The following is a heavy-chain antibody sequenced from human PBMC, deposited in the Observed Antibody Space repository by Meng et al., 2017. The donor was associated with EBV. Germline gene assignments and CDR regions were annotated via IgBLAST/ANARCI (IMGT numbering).Heavy chain of an antibody. Sequence: QVQLHESGPELVKPSETLSVTCTVSGGSVNNESYYWGWIRQHPGKGLEYIGYIYYTGSTNYNSSLKSRVTISLDKSKNQFSLKLTSLTAADTAIYYCARGDYTNYPRWFDPWGQGTLVTVSS. CDR2: IYYTGST. CDR3: ARGDYTNYPRWFDP. V-gene: IGHV4-61*01. D-gene: IGHD4-11*01. CDR1: GGSVNNESYY. J-gene: IGHJ5*02.